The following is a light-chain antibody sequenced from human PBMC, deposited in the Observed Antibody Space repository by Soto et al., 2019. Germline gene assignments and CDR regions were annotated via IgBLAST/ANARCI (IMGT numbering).Light chain of an antibody. CDR1: QNDSSN. Sequence: VMTLSLATVSVSPRGTATLSCIASQNDSSNLAWYQQQPGQAPRLLIYGASTRATGIPARFSGSGSGTEFTLTIICRHAEDVALYYCQRYHICPWRFGQGGKADIK. CDR2: GAS. V-gene: IGKV3-15*01. J-gene: IGKJ1*01. CDR3: QRYHICPWR.